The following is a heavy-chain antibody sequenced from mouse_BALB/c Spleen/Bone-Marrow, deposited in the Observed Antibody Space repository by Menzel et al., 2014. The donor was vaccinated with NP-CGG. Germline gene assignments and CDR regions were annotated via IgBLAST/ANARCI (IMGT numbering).Heavy chain of an antibody. CDR3: TSLRLPY. CDR1: GYTFTSYW. Sequence: LQQSGPELVGPAASVNLSCKASGYTFTSYWMHWVKQRPGQGLEWIGNIYPGSGSTNYDEKFKSKATLTVDTSSSTAYMQLSSLTSEDSAVYYYTSLRLPYWRQVTLLTVSA. J-gene: IGHJ3*01. V-gene: IGHV1S22*01. D-gene: IGHD3-1*01. CDR2: IYPGSGST.